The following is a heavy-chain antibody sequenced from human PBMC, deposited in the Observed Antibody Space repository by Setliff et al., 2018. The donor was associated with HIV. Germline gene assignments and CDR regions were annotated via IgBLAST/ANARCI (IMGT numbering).Heavy chain of an antibody. J-gene: IGHJ4*02. CDR3: ARAVRSEYSYRDYFDP. Sequence: KPSETLSLTCTVSGGSIGSNGHYYWSWIRQLPGQGLEWVGYIYHSGSTYYNPSLKSRLTISVDTSKNQFSLKLNSVTAADTAVYYCARAVRSEYSYRDYFDPRGQGTLVTVSS. CDR1: GGSIGSNGHYY. CDR2: IYHSGST. V-gene: IGHV4-31*03. D-gene: IGHD5-18*01.